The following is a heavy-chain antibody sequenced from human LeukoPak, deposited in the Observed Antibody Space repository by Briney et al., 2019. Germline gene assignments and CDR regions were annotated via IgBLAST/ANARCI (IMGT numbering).Heavy chain of an antibody. Sequence: PGGSLRLSCAASGFTFSSYWMSWVRQAPGKGLEWVGFIRSKAYGGTTEYAASVKGRFTISRDDSKSIAYLQMNSLKTEDTAVYYCTRDRGGSYSVWFDPWGQGTLVTVSS. J-gene: IGHJ5*02. D-gene: IGHD1-26*01. V-gene: IGHV3-49*04. CDR2: IRSKAYGGTT. CDR3: TRDRGGSYSVWFDP. CDR1: GFTFSSYW.